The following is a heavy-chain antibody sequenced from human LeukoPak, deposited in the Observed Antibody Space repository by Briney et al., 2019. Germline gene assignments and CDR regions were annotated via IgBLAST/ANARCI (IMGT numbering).Heavy chain of an antibody. D-gene: IGHD6-19*01. CDR2: INTDGTVT. J-gene: IGHJ4*02. CDR3: ATKQWLAPPPDS. Sequence: GGSLRLSCATSGFIFTDYTMNWVRQAPGKGLESVSRINTDGTVTTYADSVKGRFTVSRDNADNTMFLQMNSVRDEDTAVYYCATKQWLAPPPDSWGQGTPVTVSS. CDR1: GFIFTDYT. V-gene: IGHV3-74*01.